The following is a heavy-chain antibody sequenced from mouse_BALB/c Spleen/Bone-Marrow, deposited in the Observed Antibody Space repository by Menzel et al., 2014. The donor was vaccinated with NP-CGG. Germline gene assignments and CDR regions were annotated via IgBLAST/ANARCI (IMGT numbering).Heavy chain of an antibody. D-gene: IGHD1-2*01. J-gene: IGHJ2*01. Sequence: EVQLQQSGPELVKTGASMKISCKAYGYSFTGYTINWVKQSHGKNLEWIGLINPYKGGTSYNQKFKDKATLTVDKSSSTAYMELLSLTSEDSAVYDCARYRYDYGYGDYCGQATTLTVSS. CDR3: ARYRYDYGYGDY. CDR2: INPYKGGT. V-gene: IGHV1-31*01. CDR1: GYSFTGYT.